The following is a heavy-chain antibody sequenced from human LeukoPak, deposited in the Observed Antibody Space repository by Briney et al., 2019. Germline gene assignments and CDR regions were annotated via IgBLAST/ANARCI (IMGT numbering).Heavy chain of an antibody. D-gene: IGHD3-10*01. J-gene: IGHJ6*03. CDR3: ARGQITMVRGVSVYYYYYMDV. CDR1: GGSISSYY. CDR2: IYTSGST. V-gene: IGHV4-4*07. Sequence: PSETLSLTCTVSGGSISSYYWSWIRQPAGKGLEWIGRIYTSGSTNYNPSLKSRVTISVDTSKNQFSLKLSSVTAADTAVYYCARGQITMVRGVSVYYYYYMDVWGKGTTVAVSS.